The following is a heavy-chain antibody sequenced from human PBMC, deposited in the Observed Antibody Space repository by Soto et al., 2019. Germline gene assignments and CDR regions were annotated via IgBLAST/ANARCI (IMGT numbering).Heavy chain of an antibody. D-gene: IGHD4-17*01. J-gene: IGHJ6*02. V-gene: IGHV4-30-4*01. CDR2: IYYSGST. CDR3: ARDPVTTLSYGMDV. CDR1: GGSISSGDYY. Sequence: SETLSLTCAVSGGSISSGDYYWSWIRQPPGKGLEWIGYIYYSGSTYYNPSLKSRVTISVDTSKNQFSLKLSSVTAADTAVYYCARDPVTTLSYGMDVWGQGTTVTVSS.